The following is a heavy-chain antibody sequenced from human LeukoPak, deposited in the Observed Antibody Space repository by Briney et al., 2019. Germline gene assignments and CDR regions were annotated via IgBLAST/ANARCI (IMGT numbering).Heavy chain of an antibody. Sequence: ASVSVSCKASGYMFTGYYMHGVRQARGQGPEWMGWINPDNGGANYAQRFQDRVNMTSDTSASTVYLDLSSLRSEDTAIYYCARDKSSTNWLDSWGQGTLVTVSS. CDR2: INPDNGGA. V-gene: IGHV1-2*02. J-gene: IGHJ5*01. CDR3: ARDKSSTNWLDS. D-gene: IGHD3-10*01. CDR1: GYMFTGYY.